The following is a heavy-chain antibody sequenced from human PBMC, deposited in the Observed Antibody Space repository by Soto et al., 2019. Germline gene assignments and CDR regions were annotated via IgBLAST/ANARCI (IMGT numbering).Heavy chain of an antibody. CDR3: ARLGYYGSGSLAPYYYYYGMDV. CDR2: INHSGST. D-gene: IGHD3-10*01. Sequence: SETLSLTCAVYGGSFSGYYWSWIRQPPGKGLEWIGEINHSGSTNYNPSLKSRVTISVDTSKNQFSLKLSSVTAADTAVYYCARLGYYGSGSLAPYYYYYGMDVWGQGTTVTVSS. J-gene: IGHJ6*02. CDR1: GGSFSGYY. V-gene: IGHV4-34*01.